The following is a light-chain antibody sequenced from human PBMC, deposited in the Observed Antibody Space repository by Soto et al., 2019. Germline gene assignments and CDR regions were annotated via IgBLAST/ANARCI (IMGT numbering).Light chain of an antibody. CDR3: QQYGRSPFT. V-gene: IGKV3-20*01. CDR1: QSVSSSY. Sequence: EIVLTQSPGTLSLSPGERATLSCRASQSVSSSYLAWYQQKPGQAPRHLIYGASSRATGIPGRFSGSGSGTDFTLTISSLEPEDFAVYYCQQYGRSPFTFGPGTKVDIK. J-gene: IGKJ3*01. CDR2: GAS.